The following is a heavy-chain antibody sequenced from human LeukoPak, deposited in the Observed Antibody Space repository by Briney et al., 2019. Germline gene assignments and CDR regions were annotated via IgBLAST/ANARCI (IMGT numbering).Heavy chain of an antibody. V-gene: IGHV3-23*01. CDR3: AKDLGYCSSTSCYFDH. Sequence: GGSLRLSCAASGFTFSSYAMSWVRQAPGKGLEWVSPISGSGGTTYYADSVKGRFTISRDNSKNTVYLQMNSLRAEDTAVYYCAKDLGYCSSTSCYFDHWGQGTLVTVSS. J-gene: IGHJ4*02. CDR2: ISGSGGTT. CDR1: GFTFSSYA. D-gene: IGHD2-2*01.